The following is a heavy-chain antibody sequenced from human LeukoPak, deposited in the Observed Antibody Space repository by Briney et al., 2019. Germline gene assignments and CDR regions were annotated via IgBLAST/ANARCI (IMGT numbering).Heavy chain of an antibody. D-gene: IGHD2-21*02. CDR2: ISGGGDIT. V-gene: IGHV3-23*01. CDR3: VREDTPATANY. J-gene: IGHJ4*02. Sequence: GGSLRLSCAASGFNFANHTMSWVRQTPGKGLEWVSAISGGGDITYYADSVTGRFTISRDNSKDTLFLQMHSLRPGDTAVYYCVREDTPATANYWGQGTLVTISS. CDR1: GFNFANHT.